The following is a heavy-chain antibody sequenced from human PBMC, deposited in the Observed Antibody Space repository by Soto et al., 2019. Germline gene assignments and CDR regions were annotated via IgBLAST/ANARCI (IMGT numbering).Heavy chain of an antibody. CDR3: AIRNYGLGLYP. J-gene: IGHJ5*02. CDR1: GGSVSSGDFY. Sequence: QVQLQESGPGLVKPSETLSLTCTVSGGSVSSGDFYWSWLRQPPGNGLELIGCISSRGKTDYTPSLQSPVRISVDPSKNQFSLRLTSLTAADTAGYYCAIRNYGLGLYPWGRGALVTVSS. CDR2: ISSRGKT. D-gene: IGHD3-10*01. V-gene: IGHV4-61*08.